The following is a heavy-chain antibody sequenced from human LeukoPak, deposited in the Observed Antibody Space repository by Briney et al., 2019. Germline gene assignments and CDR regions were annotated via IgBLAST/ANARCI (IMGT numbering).Heavy chain of an antibody. CDR2: IYISGSGST. CDR3: ARDKRVAVAGTYIYSYYMDV. Sequence: SETLSLTCTVSGGSISSYYWSWIRQPAGKGLEWIGRIYISGSGSTNYNPSLKSRVTMSVDTSKNQFSLKLSSVTAADTAVYYCARDKRVAVAGTYIYSYYMDVWGNGTTVTISS. D-gene: IGHD6-19*01. CDR1: GGSISSYY. V-gene: IGHV4-4*07. J-gene: IGHJ6*03.